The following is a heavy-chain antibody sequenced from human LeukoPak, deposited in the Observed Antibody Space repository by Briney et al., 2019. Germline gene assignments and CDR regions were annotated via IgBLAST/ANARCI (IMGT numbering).Heavy chain of an antibody. CDR1: GYTFTGYY. CDR2: INPNSGGT. J-gene: IGHJ4*02. D-gene: IGHD6-6*01. V-gene: IGHV1-2*02. Sequence: ASVKVSCKASGYTFTGYYMHWVRQAPGQGLEWMGWINPNSGGTNYAQQFQGRVTMTRDTSISTAYMELSRLRSDDTAVYYCAREAIAARVNIHPFDYWGQGTLVTVSS. CDR3: AREAIAARVNIHPFDY.